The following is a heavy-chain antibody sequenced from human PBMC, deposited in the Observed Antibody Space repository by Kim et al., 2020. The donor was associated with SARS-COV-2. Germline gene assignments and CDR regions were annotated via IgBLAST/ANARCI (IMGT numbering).Heavy chain of an antibody. CDR3: ARVLTDYFDN. D-gene: IGHD7-27*01. Sequence: NTVYADPVQGRFTISRDNARSTLYLQMNSLRADDTAVYYCARVLTDYFDNWGQGTLVTVSS. J-gene: IGHJ4*02. CDR2: NT. V-gene: IGHV3-30*01.